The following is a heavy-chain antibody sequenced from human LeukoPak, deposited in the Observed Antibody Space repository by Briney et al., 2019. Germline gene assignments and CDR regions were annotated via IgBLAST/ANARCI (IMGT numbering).Heavy chain of an antibody. CDR3: ARRGAGSNGAFDY. Sequence: GESLKISCQGSGYSFTNYWVGWVRQMPGKGLEWMGIIYPVDSDTRYSPSFQGQVTISADESISTAYLQWSSLKASDTAMYYCARRGAGSNGAFDYWGQGTLVTVSS. CDR2: IYPVDSDT. CDR1: GYSFTNYW. D-gene: IGHD5-24*01. J-gene: IGHJ4*02. V-gene: IGHV5-51*01.